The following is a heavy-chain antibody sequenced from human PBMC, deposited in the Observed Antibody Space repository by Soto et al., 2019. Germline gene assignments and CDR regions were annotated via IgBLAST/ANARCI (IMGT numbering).Heavy chain of an antibody. Sequence: GGSLRLSCAASGFTFSSYAMSWVRQAPGKGLEWVSAISGSGGSTYYADSVKGRFTISRDNSKNTLYLQMNSLRAEDTAVYYCAKDRKRSMGYQLLYGYYFDYWGQGTLVTVSS. V-gene: IGHV3-23*01. CDR1: GFTFSSYA. CDR3: AKDRKRSMGYQLLYGYYFDY. J-gene: IGHJ4*02. D-gene: IGHD2-2*02. CDR2: ISGSGGST.